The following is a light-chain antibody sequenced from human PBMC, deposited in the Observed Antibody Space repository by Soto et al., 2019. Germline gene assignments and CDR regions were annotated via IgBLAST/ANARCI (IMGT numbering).Light chain of an antibody. CDR3: QQYPSWT. V-gene: IGKV1-5*03. CDR1: QSISSW. J-gene: IGKJ1*01. CDR2: TAS. Sequence: DIQMTQSPSTLAASVGDRVTITCRASQSISSWMAWYQQKPGKAPKLLIYTASSLQSGIPSRFSGRGDGTEFALTISSLQPDDFATYYCQQYPSWTFGQGTKVDIK.